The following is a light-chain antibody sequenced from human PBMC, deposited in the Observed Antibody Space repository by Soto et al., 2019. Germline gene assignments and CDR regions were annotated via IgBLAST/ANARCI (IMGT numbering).Light chain of an antibody. CDR1: TSNIGSNT. J-gene: IGLJ1*01. Sequence: QSALTQPPSASGTPGQRGTISCSGGTSNIGSNTVNWYQQLPGTAPKLLIYSNNQRPSGVPDRFSGSKSGTSASLAISGLQSEDEADYYCAAWDDSLDNYVFGTGPKVTVL. V-gene: IGLV1-44*01. CDR3: AAWDDSLDNYV. CDR2: SNN.